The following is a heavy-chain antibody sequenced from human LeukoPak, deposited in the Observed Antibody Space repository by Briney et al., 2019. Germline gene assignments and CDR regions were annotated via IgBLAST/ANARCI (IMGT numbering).Heavy chain of an antibody. Sequence: GGSLRLSCAASGFTFSRYAMSCVRQAPRKGLEWVSAISGSGGSTYYADSVKGRFTISRDNSKNTLYLQMNSLRAEDTAVYYCAKDRGSNTSCSFDYWGQGTLVTVSS. V-gene: IGHV3-23*01. D-gene: IGHD2-2*01. J-gene: IGHJ4*02. CDR1: GFTFSRYA. CDR3: AKDRGSNTSCSFDY. CDR2: ISGSGGST.